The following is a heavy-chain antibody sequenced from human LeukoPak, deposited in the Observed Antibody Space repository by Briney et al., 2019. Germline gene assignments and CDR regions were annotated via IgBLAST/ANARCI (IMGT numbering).Heavy chain of an antibody. J-gene: IGHJ6*02. CDR1: GFTFSSYW. Sequence: GGSLRLSCAASGFTFSSYWMSWVRQAPGKGLEWVANIKQDGSEKYYVDSVKGRFTISRDNAKNSLYLQMNSLRAEDTAVYYCARDCSSTSWFRNYYYYGMDVWGQGTAVTVSS. CDR2: IKQDGSEK. D-gene: IGHD2-2*01. V-gene: IGHV3-7*01. CDR3: ARDCSSTSWFRNYYYYGMDV.